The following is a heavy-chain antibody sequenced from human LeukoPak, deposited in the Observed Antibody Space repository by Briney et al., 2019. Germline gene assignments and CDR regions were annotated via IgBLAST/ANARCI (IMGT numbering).Heavy chain of an antibody. CDR2: INPNSGGT. D-gene: IGHD5-12*01. CDR3: ARALTSYSGYGPPWFDP. J-gene: IGHJ5*02. CDR1: GYTFTGYY. V-gene: IGHV1-2*02. Sequence: ASVKVSCKASGYTFTGYYMHWVRQAPGQGLEWMGWINPNSGGTNYAQKFQGRVTMTRDTSISTAYMELSRLRSDDTAVYYCARALTSYSGYGPPWFDPWGQGTLVTVSS.